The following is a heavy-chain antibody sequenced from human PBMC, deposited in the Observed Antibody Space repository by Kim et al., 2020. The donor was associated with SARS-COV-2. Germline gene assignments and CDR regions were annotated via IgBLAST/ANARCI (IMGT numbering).Heavy chain of an antibody. J-gene: IGHJ3*02. D-gene: IGHD1-26*01. Sequence: ADSVKGRFTIPRDNSKNTLYLQMNSLRAEDTAVYYCARSNSGSYYNAFDIWGQGTMVTVSS. V-gene: IGHV3-30*01. CDR3: ARSNSGSYYNAFDI.